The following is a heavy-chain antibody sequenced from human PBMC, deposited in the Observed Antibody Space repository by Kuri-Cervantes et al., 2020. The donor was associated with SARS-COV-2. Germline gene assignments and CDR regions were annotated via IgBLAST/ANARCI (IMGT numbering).Heavy chain of an antibody. D-gene: IGHD5-18*01. J-gene: IGHJ4*02. V-gene: IGHV3-30*18. CDR2: ISYDGSNK. CDR1: GFTFRSYG. Sequence: GESLKIPCAASGFTFRSYGMHWVRQAPGKGLEWVALISYDGSNKYHVDSVKGRFTISRDNSKNTLYLQMNSLRAEDTAVYYCANLAASQGYSYGWGQGTLVTVSS. CDR3: ANLAASQGYSYG.